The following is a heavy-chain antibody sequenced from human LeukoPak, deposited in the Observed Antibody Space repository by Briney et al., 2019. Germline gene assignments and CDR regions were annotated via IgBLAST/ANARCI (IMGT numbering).Heavy chain of an antibody. CDR1: GYILAAYY. D-gene: IGHD2-2*01. V-gene: IGHV1-2*02. Sequence: VASVKVSRKASGYILAAYYMDWVRQVPGQGLEWMGWINPKNGDTNYAAKFQGRVTMTRDTSISTVYMELSRLTSDDTAVYYCARMPTEPLWGQGALVTVSS. CDR2: INPKNGDT. CDR3: ARMPTEPL. J-gene: IGHJ4*02.